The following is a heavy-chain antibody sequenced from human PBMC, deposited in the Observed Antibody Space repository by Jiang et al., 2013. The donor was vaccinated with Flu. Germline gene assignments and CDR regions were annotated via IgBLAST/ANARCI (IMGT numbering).Heavy chain of an antibody. Sequence: LVESGGGVVQPGRSLRLSCAASGFTFSNYGMNWVRQAPGKGLEWVAVISYDGSNTYYEDSVKGRLTISRDNSKNTLYLQMNSLRTEDTAVYYCARSRGISVSLKDYWGQGTLVIVSS. J-gene: IGHJ4*02. CDR1: GFTFSNYG. D-gene: IGHD3-16*01. CDR3: ARSRGISVSLKDY. V-gene: IGHV3-30*03. CDR2: ISYDGSNT.